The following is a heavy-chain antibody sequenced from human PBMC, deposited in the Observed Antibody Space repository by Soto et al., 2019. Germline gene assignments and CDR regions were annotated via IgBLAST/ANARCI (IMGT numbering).Heavy chain of an antibody. CDR2: IYYSGST. J-gene: IGHJ6*02. Sequence: SETLSLTCTVSGGSINNYYWSWIRQPPGKGLEWIGHIYYSGSTNYNPSLKNRITISIDTYKNQSSLTLSSVTAADTAAYYCARDYYDSSGYYGYYYYGMDVWGQGTTVTVSS. D-gene: IGHD3-22*01. CDR1: GGSINNYY. V-gene: IGHV4-59*01. CDR3: ARDYYDSSGYYGYYYYGMDV.